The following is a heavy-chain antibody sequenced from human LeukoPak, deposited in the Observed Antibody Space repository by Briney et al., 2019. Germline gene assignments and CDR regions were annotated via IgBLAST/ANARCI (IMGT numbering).Heavy chain of an antibody. CDR2: IYSGGST. D-gene: IGHD3-10*01. J-gene: IGHJ4*02. Sequence: PGGSLRLSCAASGFSFSSYEMNWVRQAPGKGLEWVSVIYSGGSTYYADSVKGRFTISRDNSKNTLYLQMNSLRAEDTAVYYCGMVRGVHSSLFDYWGQGTLVTVSS. CDR1: GFSFSSYE. CDR3: GMVRGVHSSLFDY. V-gene: IGHV3-66*01.